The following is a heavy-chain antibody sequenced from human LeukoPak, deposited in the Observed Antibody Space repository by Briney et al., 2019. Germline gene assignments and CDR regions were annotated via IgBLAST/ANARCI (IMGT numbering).Heavy chain of an antibody. CDR3: ASHYGGNSEVDY. V-gene: IGHV1-18*01. CDR2: ISACNGNT. Sequence: ASVKVSCKASGYTFTSYGISWVRQAPGQGLEWMGWISACNGNTNYAQKLQGRVTMTTDTSTSTAYMELRSLRSDDTAVYYCASHYGGNSEVDYWGQGTLVTVSS. D-gene: IGHD4-23*01. J-gene: IGHJ4*02. CDR1: GYTFTSYG.